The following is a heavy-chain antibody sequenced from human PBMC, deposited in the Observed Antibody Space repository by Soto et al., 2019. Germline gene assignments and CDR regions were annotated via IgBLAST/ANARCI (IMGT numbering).Heavy chain of an antibody. CDR3: ARDLTRENWFDP. CDR1: GVSISSYY. V-gene: IGHV4-59*01. Sequence: SETLSLTCTVSGVSISSYYWSWIRQSPGKGLEWIVSMYYSGSTKYNPSLKSRVTMSADTSKNQFSLRLSSVVVADTAVYYCARDLTRENWFDPWGQGTLVTVSS. J-gene: IGHJ5*02. CDR2: MYYSGST. D-gene: IGHD2-2*01.